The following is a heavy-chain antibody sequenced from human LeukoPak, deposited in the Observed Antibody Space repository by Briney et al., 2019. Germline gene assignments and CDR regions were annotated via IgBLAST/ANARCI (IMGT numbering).Heavy chain of an antibody. V-gene: IGHV1-69*13. CDR1: GGTFSSYA. D-gene: IGHD2-21*01. CDR3: ARSRVYCGGDCYRTFDY. J-gene: IGHJ4*02. Sequence: SVKVSCKASGGTFSSYAISWVRQAPGQGLEWMGGIIPIFGTANYAQKFQGRVTITADESTSSAYMELSSLRSEDTAVYYCARSRVYCGGDCYRTFDYWGQGTLVTVSS. CDR2: IIPIFGTA.